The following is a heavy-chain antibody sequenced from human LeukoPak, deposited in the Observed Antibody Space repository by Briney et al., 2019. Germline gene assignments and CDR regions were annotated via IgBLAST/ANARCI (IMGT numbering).Heavy chain of an antibody. V-gene: IGHV3-48*03. CDR2: ISSSGSTI. CDR1: GFTFSSYE. J-gene: IGHJ4*02. CDR3: ARSKDLRRALDY. D-gene: IGHD4-17*01. Sequence: PGGSLRLSCAASGFTFSSYEMNWVRQAPGKGLEWVSYISSSGSTIYYADSVKGRFTISRDNAKNSLYLQMNSLRAEDTAAYYCARSKDLRRALDYWGQGTLVTVSS.